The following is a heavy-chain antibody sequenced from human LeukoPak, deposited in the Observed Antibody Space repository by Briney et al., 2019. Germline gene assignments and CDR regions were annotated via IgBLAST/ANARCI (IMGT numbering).Heavy chain of an antibody. V-gene: IGHV3-23*01. J-gene: IGHJ4*02. CDR3: AKRGQYYGSGSLIDY. Sequence: GGSLRLSCAASGFTFSSYAMSWVRQAPGKGLEWVSAISGSGGSTYYADSVKGRFTISRDNSKNTLYLQMSSLRAEDTAVYYCAKRGQYYGSGSLIDYWGQGTLVTVSS. CDR1: GFTFSSYA. CDR2: ISGSGGST. D-gene: IGHD3-10*01.